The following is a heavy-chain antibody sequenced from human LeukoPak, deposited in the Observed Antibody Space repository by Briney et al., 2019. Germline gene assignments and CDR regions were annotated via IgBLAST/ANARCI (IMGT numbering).Heavy chain of an antibody. CDR2: ISGSGGST. V-gene: IGHV3-23*01. D-gene: IGHD5-18*01. Sequence: GGSLRLSCAASGFTFNNYAMNWVRQAPGKGLEWVSAISGSGGSTYYADSVKGRFTISRDNSKNTLYLQMNSLRAEDTAVYYCAKDEKDTAMAKQTTKYYYYGMDVWGQGTTVTVSS. CDR1: GFTFNNYA. CDR3: AKDEKDTAMAKQTTKYYYYGMDV. J-gene: IGHJ6*02.